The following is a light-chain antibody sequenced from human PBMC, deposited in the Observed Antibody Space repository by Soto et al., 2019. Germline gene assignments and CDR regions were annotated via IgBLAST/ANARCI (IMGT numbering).Light chain of an antibody. CDR2: GAS. V-gene: IGKV3-20*01. J-gene: IGKJ1*01. Sequence: EIVLTQSPGTLSLSPGERATLSCRASQTVTRNYLAWHQQKPGQTPRLLVYGASSRATGIPDRFSGSGSGTDFTLTISRLEPEDFAVYFCQQYDTTPWTFGQGTRVE. CDR1: QTVTRNY. CDR3: QQYDTTPWT.